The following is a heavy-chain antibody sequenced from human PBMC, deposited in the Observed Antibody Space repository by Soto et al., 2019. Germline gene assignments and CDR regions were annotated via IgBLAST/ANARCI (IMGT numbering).Heavy chain of an antibody. J-gene: IGHJ4*02. V-gene: IGHV3-48*03. Sequence: GSLRLSCAPSGFSFSIYEMNWVRQAPGKGLELLAKIGSSVSSKFYADSVRGRFTIFRDNTKNSLYLQLNSLRAYDTAVYFCARSERERLVNSEYFHXWGQGTHVTLPX. CDR1: GFSFSIYE. CDR3: ARSERERLVNSEYFHX. D-gene: IGHD3-9*01. CDR2: IGSSVSSK.